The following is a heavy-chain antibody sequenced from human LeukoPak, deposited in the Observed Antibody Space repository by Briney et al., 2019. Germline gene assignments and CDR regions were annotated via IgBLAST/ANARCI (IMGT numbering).Heavy chain of an antibody. CDR1: GGSISIYY. CDR2: IYDSGST. V-gene: IGHV4-59*01. J-gene: IGHJ4*02. D-gene: IGHD2-15*01. Sequence: SETLSLTSTVSGGSISIYYWSWIRQPPGKGLEWIGYIYDSGSTNYNPSLKSRVTISVGASKNQFSLKLSSVTAADTAVYYCARDGRYCSGGSCYGTFDYWGQGTLVTVSS. CDR3: ARDGRYCSGGSCYGTFDY.